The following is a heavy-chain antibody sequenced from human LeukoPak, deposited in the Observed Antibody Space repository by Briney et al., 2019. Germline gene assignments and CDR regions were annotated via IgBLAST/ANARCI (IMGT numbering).Heavy chain of an antibody. CDR2: ISSNGGIT. CDR3: GRVRGTQRAFDI. Sequence: HTGGSLRLSCAAYGFTFSSYAMLWVPQAPGKGLEYVSAISSNGGITYYANSVKGRFTISRDNYKNTLYLQMGSLRAEDMAVYYCGRVRGTQRAFDIWGQGTMVTVSS. CDR1: GFTFSSYA. V-gene: IGHV3-64*01. J-gene: IGHJ3*02.